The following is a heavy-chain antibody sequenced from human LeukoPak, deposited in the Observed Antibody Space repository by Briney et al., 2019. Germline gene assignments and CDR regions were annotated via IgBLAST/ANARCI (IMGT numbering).Heavy chain of an antibody. CDR3: ARDPPEVSSSWLYHFDA. Sequence: PGGSLRLSCAASGFTFSSYAMSWVRQAPGKGLEWVSAISGSGGSTYYADSVKGRFTISRDNSQHTILLQLSSLRAEDTAVYYCARDPPEVSSSWLYHFDAWGQGTRVSVSS. D-gene: IGHD6-13*01. CDR1: GFTFSSYA. J-gene: IGHJ4*02. V-gene: IGHV3-23*01. CDR2: ISGSGGST.